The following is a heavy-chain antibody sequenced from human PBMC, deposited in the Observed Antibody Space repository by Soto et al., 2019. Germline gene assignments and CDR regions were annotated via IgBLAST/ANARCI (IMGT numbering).Heavy chain of an antibody. CDR3: ARDPSSFLGRVYGMDV. V-gene: IGHV1-2*04. Sequence: QVQHVQSGAEVKKPGDSVKVSCKASGYRFTGHYMHWVRRAPGQGLEWMGWVNLNTGGTDYEQEFQGWVTMATATSIRTVYLEVTRLKFDDTAIYYCARDPSSFLGRVYGMDVWGQGTAVTVSS. J-gene: IGHJ6*02. CDR2: VNLNTGGT. CDR1: GYRFTGHY.